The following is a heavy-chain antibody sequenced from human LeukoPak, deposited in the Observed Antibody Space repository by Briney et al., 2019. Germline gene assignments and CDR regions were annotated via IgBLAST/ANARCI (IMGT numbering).Heavy chain of an antibody. V-gene: IGHV3-7*01. CDR1: GFTFSSYW. J-gene: IGHJ4*02. Sequence: GGSPRLSCAASGFTFSSYWMSWVRQAPGKGLEWVANIKQDGSEKYYVDSVKGRFTISRDNSKNTLYLQMNSLRAEDTAVYYCAREGPGGVWIQLGQWGQGTLVTVSS. D-gene: IGHD5-18*01. CDR3: AREGPGGVWIQLGQ. CDR2: IKQDGSEK.